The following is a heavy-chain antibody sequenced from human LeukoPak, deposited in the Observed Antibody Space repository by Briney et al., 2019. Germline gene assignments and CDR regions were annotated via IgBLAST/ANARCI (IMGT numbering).Heavy chain of an antibody. D-gene: IGHD2-15*01. J-gene: IGHJ4*02. V-gene: IGHV1-46*01. Sequence: ASVKVSCKASGGTFSSYAISWVRQAPGQGLEWMGIINPSGGSTSYAQKFQGRVTTTRDTSTSTVYMELSSLRSEDTAVYYCAREVVHWGQGTLVTVSS. CDR2: INPSGGST. CDR3: AREVVH. CDR1: GGTFSSYA.